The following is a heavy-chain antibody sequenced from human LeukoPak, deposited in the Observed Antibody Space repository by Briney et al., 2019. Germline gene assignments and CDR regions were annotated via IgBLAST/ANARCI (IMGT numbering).Heavy chain of an antibody. CDR1: GFTFSTYG. Sequence: GGSLRLSCAASGFTFSTYGMHWVRQAPGKGLEWVANIKQDGSEKYYVDSVKGRFTISRDNAKNSLYLQMNSLRAEDTAVYYCARMKGLLWFGELLQKPPYYFDYWGQGTLVTVSS. J-gene: IGHJ4*02. V-gene: IGHV3-7*01. CDR2: IKQDGSEK. D-gene: IGHD3-10*01. CDR3: ARMKGLLWFGELLQKPPYYFDY.